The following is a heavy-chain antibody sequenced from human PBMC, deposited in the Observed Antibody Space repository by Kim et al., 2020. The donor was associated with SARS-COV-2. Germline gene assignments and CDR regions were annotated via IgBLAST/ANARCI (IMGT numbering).Heavy chain of an antibody. D-gene: IGHD3-3*01. CDR1: GYTFTSSY. J-gene: IGHJ4*02. CDR2: IDPTGGNA. Sequence: ASVKVSCKASGYTFTSSYLHWVRQAPGQGLEWMGIIDPTGGNATYAQRFQGRVALTRDTSTNTAYMELSSLRSEDTAVYYCARADDQYFDYWGQGTLGSV. CDR3: ARADDQYFDY. V-gene: IGHV1-46*01.